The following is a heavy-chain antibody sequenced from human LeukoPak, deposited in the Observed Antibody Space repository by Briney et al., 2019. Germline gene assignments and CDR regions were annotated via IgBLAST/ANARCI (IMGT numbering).Heavy chain of an antibody. CDR3: ANVYDTSGVRGNY. V-gene: IGHV3-21*04. D-gene: IGHD3-22*01. CDR2: ISSSSSYI. CDR1: GFTFSSYS. J-gene: IGHJ4*02. Sequence: PGGSLRLSCAASGFTFSSYSMNWVRQAPGKGLEWVSSISSSSSYIYYADSVKGRFTISRDNSQNTLYLQMNSLRVEDTAVYYCANVYDTSGVRGNYWGQGTLVTVST.